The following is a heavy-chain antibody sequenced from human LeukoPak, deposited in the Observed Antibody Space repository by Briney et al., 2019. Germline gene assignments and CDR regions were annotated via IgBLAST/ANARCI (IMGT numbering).Heavy chain of an antibody. Sequence: AETLSLTCAVYGGSFSGYYWSWIRQPPGKGLEWIGEINHSGSTNYNPSLKSRVTISVDTSKNQFSLKLSSVTAADTAVFYCASLTTADAFDIWGQGTMVTVSS. CDR3: ASLTTADAFDI. J-gene: IGHJ3*02. V-gene: IGHV4-34*01. CDR2: INHSGST. CDR1: GGSFSGYY. D-gene: IGHD3-22*01.